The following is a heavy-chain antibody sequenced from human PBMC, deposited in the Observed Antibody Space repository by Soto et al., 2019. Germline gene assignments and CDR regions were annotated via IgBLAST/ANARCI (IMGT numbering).Heavy chain of an antibody. CDR1: GFSLSASGVG. CDR2: IYWDDDK. CDR3: AHSNCSSGRCHAFGLAY. V-gene: IGHV2-5*02. Sequence: QITLKESGPTLVKPTQTLTLTCTFSGFSLSASGVGVGWIRQPPGKALDWLALIYWDDDKRYSPSLKSRLTITKDTSKNQVVLTMTNMDPVDTATYFCAHSNCSSGRCHAFGLAYWGQGTLVTVSS. D-gene: IGHD2-2*01. J-gene: IGHJ4*02.